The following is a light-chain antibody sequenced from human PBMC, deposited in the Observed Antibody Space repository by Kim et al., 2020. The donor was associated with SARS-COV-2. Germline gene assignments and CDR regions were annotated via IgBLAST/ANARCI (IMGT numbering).Light chain of an antibody. CDR2: SAS. CDR3: LHDYNYPLS. CDR1: QGIKHD. J-gene: IGKJ4*01. Sequence: AVQMTQSPYSLSASVGDRVTITCRASQGIKHDLGWHQQKPGKAPKLLIYSASHLATGVPSRFSGSGFGTHFTLTISSLQPEDSATYYCLHDYNYPLSFGGGTKVDIK. V-gene: IGKV1-6*01.